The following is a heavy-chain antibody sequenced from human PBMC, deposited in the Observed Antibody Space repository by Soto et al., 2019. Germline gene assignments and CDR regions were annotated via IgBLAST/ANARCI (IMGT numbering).Heavy chain of an antibody. CDR3: ARYGYYGSGSYVYHYYGMDV. V-gene: IGHV1-69*13. CDR1: GGTFSSYA. CDR2: IIPIFGTA. J-gene: IGHJ6*02. Sequence: SVKVSCKASGGTFSSYAISWVRQAPGQGLEWMGGIIPIFGTANYAQKFQGRVTITADESTSTAYMELSSLRSEDTAVYYCARYGYYGSGSYVYHYYGMDVWGQGTTVTVSS. D-gene: IGHD3-10*01.